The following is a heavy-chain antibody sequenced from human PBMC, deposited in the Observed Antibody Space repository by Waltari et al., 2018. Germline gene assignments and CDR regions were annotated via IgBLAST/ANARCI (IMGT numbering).Heavy chain of an antibody. V-gene: IGHV3-7*01. J-gene: IGHJ4*02. CDR3: VSRDIADWDY. Sequence: EVQLVESGGGLVQPGGSLRLSCAASGFTFSSYWMSWVRQAPGKGLGWVANIKQDGSEKYDVDSGKGRFTISRDNAKNSLYLQMNSLRAEDTAVYYCVSRDIADWDYWGQGTLVTVSS. D-gene: IGHD2-15*01. CDR1: GFTFSSYW. CDR2: IKQDGSEK.